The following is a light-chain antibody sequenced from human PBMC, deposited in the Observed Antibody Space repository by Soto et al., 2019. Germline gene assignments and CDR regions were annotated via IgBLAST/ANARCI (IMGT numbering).Light chain of an antibody. Sequence: EVMLTQSPATLSLSPGERATLSCRASQSVSSFLAWYQQKPGQAPRLLIFDASNRATGTPARFSGSGSGTDFTLTISSLEPEDFAVYYCQQRSNWPPYTFGQGTKLEIK. CDR1: QSVSSF. CDR2: DAS. V-gene: IGKV3-11*01. J-gene: IGKJ2*01. CDR3: QQRSNWPPYT.